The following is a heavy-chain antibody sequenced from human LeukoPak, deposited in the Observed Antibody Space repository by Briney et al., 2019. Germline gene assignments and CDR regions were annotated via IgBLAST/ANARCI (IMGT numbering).Heavy chain of an antibody. D-gene: IGHD2-8*02. CDR1: GASVSTNNW. CDR2: VYHSGLT. J-gene: IGHJ4*02. Sequence: SETLSLTCVVSGASVSTNNWWTWVRQAPGKGLEWIGEVYHSGLTNYGPSLKSRVTMSIDKSKNIFSLNLTSVTAADTALYYCARGYCTGGNCYSFGYWGQGTLVTVSS. V-gene: IGHV4/OR15-8*02. CDR3: ARGYCTGGNCYSFGY.